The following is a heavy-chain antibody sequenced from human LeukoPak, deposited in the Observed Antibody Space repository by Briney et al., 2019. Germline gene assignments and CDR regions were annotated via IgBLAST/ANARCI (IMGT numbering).Heavy chain of an antibody. V-gene: IGHV3-30*04. CDR3: ARMEYYGSGGLFDY. CDR1: GFTFSSYA. D-gene: IGHD3-10*01. J-gene: IGHJ4*02. Sequence: PGRSLRLSCAASGFTFSSYAMHWVRQAPGKGLEWVAVISYDGSNKYYADSVKGRFTISRDNSKNTLYLQMNNLRAEDTAVYYCARMEYYGSGGLFDYWGQGTLVTVSS. CDR2: ISYDGSNK.